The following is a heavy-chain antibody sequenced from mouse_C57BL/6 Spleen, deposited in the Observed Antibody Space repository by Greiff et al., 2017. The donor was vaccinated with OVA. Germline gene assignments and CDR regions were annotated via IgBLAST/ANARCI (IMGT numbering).Heavy chain of an antibody. V-gene: IGHV1-54*01. J-gene: IGHJ3*01. CDR3: ARGYYDTFAY. D-gene: IGHD2-4*01. Sequence: VQLQQSGAELVRPGTSVKVSCKASGYAFTNYLIEWVKQRPGQGLEWIGVINPGSGGTNYNEKFKGKATLTADKSSSTAYMQLSSLTSEDSAVYFCARGYYDTFAYWGQGTLVTVSA. CDR1: GYAFTNYL. CDR2: INPGSGGT.